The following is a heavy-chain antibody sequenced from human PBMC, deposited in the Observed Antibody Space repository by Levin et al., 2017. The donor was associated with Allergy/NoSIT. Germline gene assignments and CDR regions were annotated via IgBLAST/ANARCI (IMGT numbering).Heavy chain of an antibody. D-gene: IGHD3-22*01. Sequence: GESLKISCAASGFTFSSYGMHWVRQAPGKGLEWVAVISYDGSNKYYADSVKGRFTISRDNSKNTLYLQMNSLRAEDTAVYYCAKSEYYYDSSGYYPTYWYFDLWGRGTLVTVSS. V-gene: IGHV3-30*18. CDR1: GFTFSSYG. CDR2: ISYDGSNK. CDR3: AKSEYYYDSSGYYPTYWYFDL. J-gene: IGHJ2*01.